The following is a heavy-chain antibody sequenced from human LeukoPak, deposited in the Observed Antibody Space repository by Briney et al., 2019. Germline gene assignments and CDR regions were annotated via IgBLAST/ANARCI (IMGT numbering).Heavy chain of an antibody. CDR3: ARGGVLRYFVPPKGMAEYFQH. J-gene: IGHJ1*01. D-gene: IGHD3-9*01. CDR2: IYYSGST. Sequence: SQTLSLTCTVSGGSISSGGYYWSWIRQHPGKGLEWIGYIYYSGSTYYNPSLKSRVTISVDTSKNQFSLKLSSVTAADTAVYYCARGGVLRYFVPPKGMAEYFQHWGQGTLVTVSS. V-gene: IGHV4-31*03. CDR1: GGSISSGGYY.